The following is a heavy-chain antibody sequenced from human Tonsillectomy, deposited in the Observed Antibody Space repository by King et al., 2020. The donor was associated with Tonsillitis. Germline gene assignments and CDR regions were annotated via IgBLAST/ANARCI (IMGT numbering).Heavy chain of an antibody. CDR1: EFTFSRYG. D-gene: IGHD3-3*01. J-gene: IGHJ1*01. CDR3: AKDLTIVGTILGYFQH. V-gene: IGHV3-30*02. CDR2: IRYDGSNK. Sequence: VQLVESGGGVVQPGGSLRLSCAASEFTFSRYGMHWVRQAPGKGLEWVAFIRYDGSNKYYADSVKGRFSISRDNSKNTLYLKMNRLRVEDAAVYYCAKDLTIVGTILGYFQHWGPGTLVTVSS.